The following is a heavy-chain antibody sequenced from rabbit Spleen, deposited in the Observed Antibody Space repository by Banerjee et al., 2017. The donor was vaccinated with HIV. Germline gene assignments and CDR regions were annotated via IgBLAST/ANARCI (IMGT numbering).Heavy chain of an antibody. Sequence: QEQLVESGGGLVQPGGSLKLSCKASGFDISSYHMSWVRQAPGKGLEWIGCIYSGDGNTKYASWVNGRFTISSDNAQNTVDLQMNSLIAADTATYFCVRGAIGGGWSSYVNLWGPGTLVTVS. J-gene: IGHJ4*01. CDR3: VRGAIGGGWSSYVNL. CDR2: IYSGDGNT. V-gene: IGHV1S47*01. D-gene: IGHD6-1*01. CDR1: GFDISSYH.